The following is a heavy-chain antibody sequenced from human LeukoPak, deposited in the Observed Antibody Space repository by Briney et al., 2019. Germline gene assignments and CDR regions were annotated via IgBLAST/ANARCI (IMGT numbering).Heavy chain of an antibody. Sequence: SETLFLTCTVSGGSISSTSYYWGWIRQSPGKELEWIGSVYFSGRTNDNPSLKSRVTMSVDTSENSFSLRLSSVTAADTAVYYCAGQGPAYYFDHWGQGTLVTVSS. CDR3: AGQGPAYYFDH. V-gene: IGHV4-39*01. J-gene: IGHJ4*02. CDR1: GGSISSTSYY. CDR2: VYFSGRT.